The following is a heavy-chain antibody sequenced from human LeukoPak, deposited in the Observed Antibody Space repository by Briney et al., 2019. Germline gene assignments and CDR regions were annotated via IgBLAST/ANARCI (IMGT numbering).Heavy chain of an antibody. CDR1: GYSISSNYN. CDR2: FNPSGNT. CDR3: AKSTGYSSAD. V-gene: IGHV4-38-2*02. Sequence: SETLSLTCTVSGYSISSNYNWAWIRQPPGKGLEWIGTFNPSGNTYHNPSLKSRITISVDTSKNQFSLKLSSVTAADTAVYYCAKSTGYSSADWGQGTLVTVSS. J-gene: IGHJ4*02. D-gene: IGHD6-19*01.